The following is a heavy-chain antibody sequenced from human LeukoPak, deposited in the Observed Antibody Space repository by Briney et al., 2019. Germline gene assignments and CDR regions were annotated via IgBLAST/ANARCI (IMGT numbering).Heavy chain of an antibody. CDR3: TTIKRGAIFGYFDF. J-gene: IGHJ4*02. D-gene: IGHD3-3*02. V-gene: IGHV4-59*11. Sequence: SETLSLTCTVSGGSMTTHHWNWIRQTRGKGLESIGYVFDSGRTNVNPSLTSRVTLSTDTSKNQLSLRLSSVTAADTAVYYCTTIKRGAIFGYFDFWGQGILVTVSS. CDR1: GGSMTTHH. CDR2: VFDSGRT.